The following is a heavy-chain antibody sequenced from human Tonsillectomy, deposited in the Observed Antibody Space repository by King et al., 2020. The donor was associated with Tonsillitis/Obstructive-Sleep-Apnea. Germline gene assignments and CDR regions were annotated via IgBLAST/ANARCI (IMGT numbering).Heavy chain of an antibody. CDR3: ARHSGDAVRFLEWLLYAHFDY. Sequence: TLKESGPTLVKPTQTLTLTCTFSGFSLSTSGVGVGWIRQPPGKALEWLALIYWDEDKRYRPSLKSRLTITKDTSNNQVDLTMTNMDPVDKATYYCARHSGDAVRFLEWLLYAHFDYWGQGTLVTVSS. V-gene: IGHV2-5*02. CDR2: IYWDEDK. D-gene: IGHD3-3*01. CDR1: GFSLSTSGVG. J-gene: IGHJ4*02.